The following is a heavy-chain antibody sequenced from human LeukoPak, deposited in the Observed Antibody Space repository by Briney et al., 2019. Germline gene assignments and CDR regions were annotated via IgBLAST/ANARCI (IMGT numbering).Heavy chain of an antibody. J-gene: IGHJ5*02. CDR3: ARDGANCSSTSCYWYNWFDP. D-gene: IGHD2-2*01. V-gene: IGHV1-18*04. CDR1: GYTFTSYG. CDR2: ISAYNGNT. Sequence: ASVKVSCKASGYTFTSYGISWVRQAPGQGLEWMGWISAYNGNTNYAQKLQGRVTMTTDTSTSTAYMELRSLRSDDTAVYYCARDGANCSSTSCYWYNWFDPWGQGTLVTVSS.